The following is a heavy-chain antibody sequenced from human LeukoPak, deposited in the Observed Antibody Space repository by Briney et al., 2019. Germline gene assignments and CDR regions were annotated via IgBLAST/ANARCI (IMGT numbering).Heavy chain of an antibody. Sequence: SETLSLTCTVSGGSISSYYWSWIRQPPGKGLEWIGYIYYSGSTNYNPSLKSRVTISVDTSKNQFSLKLSSVTAADTAVYYCASQNYYDSSGYYYRSGEGNYFDYWGQGTLVTVSS. D-gene: IGHD3-22*01. V-gene: IGHV4-59*01. J-gene: IGHJ4*02. CDR1: GGSISSYY. CDR3: ASQNYYDSSGYYYRSGEGNYFDY. CDR2: IYYSGST.